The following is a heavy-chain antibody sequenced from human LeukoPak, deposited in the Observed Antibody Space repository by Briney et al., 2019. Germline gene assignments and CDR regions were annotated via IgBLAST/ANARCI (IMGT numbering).Heavy chain of an antibody. Sequence: GGSLRLSCAASGFTFSSYWMTWVRQAPGKGLVWVSITYSGGTTYYADSVKGRFTISRDNSKNTLYLQMNSLRAEDTAVYYCARATLGRDGFDYWGQGILVTVSS. V-gene: IGHV3-53*01. J-gene: IGHJ4*02. CDR2: TYSGGTT. CDR3: ARATLGRDGFDY. CDR1: GFTFSSYW.